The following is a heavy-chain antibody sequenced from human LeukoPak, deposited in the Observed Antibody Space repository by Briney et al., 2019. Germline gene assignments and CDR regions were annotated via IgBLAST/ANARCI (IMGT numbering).Heavy chain of an antibody. V-gene: IGHV4-61*05. J-gene: IGHJ6*03. CDR2: ISYPGST. CDR3: ARGVGELLSYHYYYYMDV. D-gene: IGHD3-10*01. CDR1: GGSISSSSYY. Sequence: SETLSLTCTVSGGSISSSSYYWGWIRQPPGKGLDWIGYISYPGSTNYNPSLNSRVTISIDTSKNQFSLKLSSVTAADTAVYYCARGVGELLSYHYYYYMDVWGKGTTVTISS.